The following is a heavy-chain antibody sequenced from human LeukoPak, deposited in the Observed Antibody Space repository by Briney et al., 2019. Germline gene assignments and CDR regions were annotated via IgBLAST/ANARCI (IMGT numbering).Heavy chain of an antibody. CDR1: GGSFSGYY. J-gene: IGHJ4*02. D-gene: IGHD5-18*01. CDR3: ATGRGYSYY. V-gene: IGHV3-53*01. Sequence: ETLSLTCAVYGGSFSGYYMSWVRQAPGKGLEWVSVIYSGGSTYYADSVKGRFTISRDNSKNTLYLQMNSLRAEDTAVYYCATGRGYSYYWGQGTLVTVSS. CDR2: IYSGGST.